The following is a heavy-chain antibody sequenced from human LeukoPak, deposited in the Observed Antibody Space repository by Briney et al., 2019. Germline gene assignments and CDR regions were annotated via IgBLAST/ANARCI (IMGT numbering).Heavy chain of an antibody. Sequence: PSETLSLTCTVSGGSISSYYWSWLRQPPGKGLEWIGYIYYRGSINYNPSLKSRVTISVDTSKNQFSLKLSSVTAADTAVYYCARFNWNYGDYWGQGTLVTVSS. CDR2: IYYRGSI. CDR1: GGSISSYY. J-gene: IGHJ4*02. CDR3: ARFNWNYGDY. D-gene: IGHD1-7*01. V-gene: IGHV4-59*01.